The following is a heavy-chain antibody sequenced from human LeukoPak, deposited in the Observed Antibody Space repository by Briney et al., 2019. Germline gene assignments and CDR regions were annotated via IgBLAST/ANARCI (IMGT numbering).Heavy chain of an antibody. J-gene: IGHJ4*02. Sequence: ASVKVSCKASGGTFSTYAISWVRQAPGQGLEWTERIIPILGIANYAQKFQGRVTITADKSTSTAYMELSSLRSEDTAVYYCAREGADYYDSSGYFDYWGQGTLVTVSS. CDR1: GGTFSTYA. V-gene: IGHV1-69*04. CDR2: IIPILGIA. D-gene: IGHD3-22*01. CDR3: AREGADYYDSSGYFDY.